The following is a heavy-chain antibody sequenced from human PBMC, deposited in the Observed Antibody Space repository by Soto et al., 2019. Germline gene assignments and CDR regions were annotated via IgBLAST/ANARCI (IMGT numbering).Heavy chain of an antibody. CDR1: GFTFSSYA. CDR3: AKVPIVVVPAAILGFDY. Sequence: GGSLRLSCAASGFTFSSYAMSWVRQAPGKGLEWVSAISGSGGSTYYADSVKGRFTISRDNSKNTLYLQMNSLRAEDTAVYYCAKVPIVVVPAAILGFDYWGQGTLVTVSS. V-gene: IGHV3-23*01. J-gene: IGHJ4*02. D-gene: IGHD2-2*01. CDR2: ISGSGGST.